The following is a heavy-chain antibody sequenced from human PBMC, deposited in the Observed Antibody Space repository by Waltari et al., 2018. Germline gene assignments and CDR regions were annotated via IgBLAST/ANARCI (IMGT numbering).Heavy chain of an antibody. CDR3: ARRPRGGDIHFDY. V-gene: IGHV4-59*08. CDR2: IYYDGNT. Sequence: QVQLQESGPGLVKPSETLSLTCTVSVNSIDGYYWSWIRPSPGKGLEWIGYIYYDGNTKYSPSLKSRVTISVDRSKKQFSLMMTSVTAADTAVYYCARRPRGGDIHFDYWGQGILVTVSS. J-gene: IGHJ4*02. D-gene: IGHD3-10*01. CDR1: VNSIDGYY.